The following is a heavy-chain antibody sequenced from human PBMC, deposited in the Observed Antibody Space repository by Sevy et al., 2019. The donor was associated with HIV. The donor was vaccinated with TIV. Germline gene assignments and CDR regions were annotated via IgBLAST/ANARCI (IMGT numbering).Heavy chain of an antibody. CDR1: GGSISSGDYY. Sequence: LRLSCTVSGGSISSGDYYWSWIRQPPGKGLEWIGYIYHSGSTYYNPSLKSRLTISEDTSKNQFSLKLSSVTAADTAVYYCARSGDYYDSSGYVPSYYYYGMDVWGQGTTVTVSS. CDR2: IYHSGST. D-gene: IGHD3-22*01. J-gene: IGHJ6*02. CDR3: ARSGDYYDSSGYVPSYYYYGMDV. V-gene: IGHV4-30-4*01.